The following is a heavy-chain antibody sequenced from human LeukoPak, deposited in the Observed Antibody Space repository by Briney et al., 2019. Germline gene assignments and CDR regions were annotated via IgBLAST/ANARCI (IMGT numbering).Heavy chain of an antibody. V-gene: IGHV1-69*01. CDR2: IIPIFGTA. J-gene: IGHJ4*02. D-gene: IGHD3-22*01. CDR1: GGTFSSYA. CDR3: ATDLKDSSGYYDY. Sequence: SVKVSCKASGGTFSSYAISWVRQAPGQGLEWMGGIIPIFGTANYAQKFQGRVTITADESTSTAYMELSSLRSEDTAVYYCATDLKDSSGYYDYWGQGTLVTVSS.